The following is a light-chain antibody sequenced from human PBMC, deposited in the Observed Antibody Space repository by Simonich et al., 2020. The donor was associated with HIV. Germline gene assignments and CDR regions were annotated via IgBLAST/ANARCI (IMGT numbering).Light chain of an antibody. Sequence: DIVMTQSPDSLAVSLGESATINCKSSQSVLYSSNNKNYLAWYQQKPGQPPKRLSYWASTRESVVHDRFSGSGSETDFTLTISSLQAEDVAVYYCQQYYSTPPAFGQGTKVEIK. CDR1: QSVLYSSNNKNY. CDR2: WAS. V-gene: IGKV4-1*01. J-gene: IGKJ1*01. CDR3: QQYYSTPPA.